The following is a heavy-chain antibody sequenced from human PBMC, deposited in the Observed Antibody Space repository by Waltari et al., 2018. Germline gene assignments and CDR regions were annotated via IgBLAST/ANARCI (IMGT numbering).Heavy chain of an antibody. CDR2: ISSSSSYI. CDR3: ARVTNYYDSSGYYPDAFDI. CDR1: GFTFSSYS. Sequence: EVQLVESGGGLVKPGGSLRLSCAASGFTFSSYSMNWVRQAPGKGLEWVSSISSSSSYIYYADSVKGRFTISRDNAKNSLYLQMNSLRAEDTAVYYCARVTNYYDSSGYYPDAFDIWGQGTMVTVSS. J-gene: IGHJ3*02. D-gene: IGHD3-22*01. V-gene: IGHV3-21*01.